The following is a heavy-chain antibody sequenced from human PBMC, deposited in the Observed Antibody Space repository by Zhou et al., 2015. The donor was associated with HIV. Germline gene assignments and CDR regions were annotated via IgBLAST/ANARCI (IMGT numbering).Heavy chain of an antibody. V-gene: IGHV1-2*02. CDR2: INPNSGGT. CDR1: GYTFTGYY. CDR3: ARDSGIWFGELLEIDY. D-gene: IGHD3-10*01. Sequence: QVQLVQSGAEVKKPGASVKVSCKASGYTFTGYYMHWVRQAPGQGLEWMGWINPNSGGTNYAQKFQGRVTMTRDTSISTAYMELSRLRSDDTAVYYCARDSGIWFGELLEIDYWGQGTLVTVSS. J-gene: IGHJ4*02.